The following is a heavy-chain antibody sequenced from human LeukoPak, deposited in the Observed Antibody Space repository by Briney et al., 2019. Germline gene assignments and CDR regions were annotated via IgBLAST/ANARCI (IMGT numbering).Heavy chain of an antibody. CDR2: ISWNSGSI. CDR1: GFTFDDYA. D-gene: IGHD6-13*01. CDR3: AKVGGILRAFDI. Sequence: GRSLRLSCAASGFTFDDYAMNWVRQAPGKGLEWVSGISWNSGSIGYADSVKGRFTISRDNAKNSLYLQMNSLRAEDTALYYCAKVGGILRAFDIWGQGTMVTVSS. V-gene: IGHV3-9*01. J-gene: IGHJ3*02.